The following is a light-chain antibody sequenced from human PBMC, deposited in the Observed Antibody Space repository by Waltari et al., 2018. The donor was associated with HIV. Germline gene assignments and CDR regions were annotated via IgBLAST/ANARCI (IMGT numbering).Light chain of an antibody. Sequence: QSVLTQPPSVSGAPGQRVSISCTGSSSNIGAGYDVHWYQQLTGAPPKLLICRNANRPSGVPCRSSSSKTGAATSLPITGLQAEDEADFYCQSFDNILSGLVFGGGTKLTVL. CDR1: SSNIGAGYD. CDR2: RNA. J-gene: IGLJ2*01. CDR3: QSFDNILSGLV. V-gene: IGLV1-40*01.